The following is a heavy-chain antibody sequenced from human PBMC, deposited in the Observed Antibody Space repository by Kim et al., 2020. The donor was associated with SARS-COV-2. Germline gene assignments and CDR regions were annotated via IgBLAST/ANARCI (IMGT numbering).Heavy chain of an antibody. CDR1: GYTFTSYD. V-gene: IGHV1-8*02. CDR3: ARGKGPNYYGSSGYYNYYFDY. CDR2: MNPNSGNT. J-gene: IGHJ4*02. D-gene: IGHD3-22*01. Sequence: ASVKVSCKASGYTFTSYDINWVRQATGQGLEWMGWMNPNSGNTGYAHKFQGRVTMTRNTSISTAYMELSSLRSEDTAVYYCARGKGPNYYGSSGYYNYYFDYWGQGTLVTVSS.